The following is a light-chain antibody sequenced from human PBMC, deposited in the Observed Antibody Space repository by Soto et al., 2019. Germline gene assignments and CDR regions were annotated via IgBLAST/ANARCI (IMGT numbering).Light chain of an antibody. Sequence: EIVLTQSPGTLSVSPGERATLSCRASQSISNSYIAWYQQRPGQAPRLLIYDASSRATGIPDRFSGSGSGTDFTLTISRLELEDFAVYYCQQYGRSPRTFGQGTKLEIK. CDR2: DAS. J-gene: IGKJ2*01. V-gene: IGKV3-20*01. CDR3: QQYGRSPRT. CDR1: QSISNSY.